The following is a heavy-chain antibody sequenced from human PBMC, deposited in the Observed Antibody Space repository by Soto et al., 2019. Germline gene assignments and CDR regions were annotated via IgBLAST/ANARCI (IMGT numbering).Heavy chain of an antibody. V-gene: IGHV1-3*01. Sequence: QVQLVQSGAEVKKPGASVKVSCKASGYTFTSYAMHWVRQAPGQRLEWMGWINAGNGNTKYSQKFQARVTITRDTSASTAYMELSSLRSEDTAVYYCARETGQWLAFDYWGQGTLVTVSS. CDR3: ARETGQWLAFDY. J-gene: IGHJ4*02. D-gene: IGHD6-19*01. CDR1: GYTFTSYA. CDR2: INAGNGNT.